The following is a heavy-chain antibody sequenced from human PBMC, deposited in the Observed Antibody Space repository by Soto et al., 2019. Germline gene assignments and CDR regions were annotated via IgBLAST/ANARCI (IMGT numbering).Heavy chain of an antibody. V-gene: IGHV3-30-3*01. J-gene: IGHJ4*02. CDR2: ISYDGSNK. D-gene: IGHD3-10*01. CDR3: VRDPTPFGGELDY. Sequence: PGGSLRLSCAASGFTFNSYAMHWVRQAPGKGLEWVAVISYDGSNKYYADSVKGRFTISRDNSKNTLYLQMNSLRAEDTAVYYCVRDPTPFGGELDYWGQGTLVTVSS. CDR1: GFTFNSYA.